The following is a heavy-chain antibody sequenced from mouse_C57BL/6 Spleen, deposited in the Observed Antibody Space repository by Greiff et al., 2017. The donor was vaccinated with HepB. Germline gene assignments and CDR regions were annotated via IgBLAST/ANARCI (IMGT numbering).Heavy chain of an antibody. J-gene: IGHJ4*01. Sequence: QVQLKESGAELVRPGTSVKVSCKASGYAFTNYLIEWVKQRPGQGLEWIGVINPGSGGTNYNEKFKGKATLTADKSSSTAYMQLSSLTSEDSAVYFCARSDYYDYDGAMDYWGQGTSVTVSS. D-gene: IGHD2-4*01. CDR1: GYAFTNYL. V-gene: IGHV1-54*01. CDR3: ARSDYYDYDGAMDY. CDR2: INPGSGGT.